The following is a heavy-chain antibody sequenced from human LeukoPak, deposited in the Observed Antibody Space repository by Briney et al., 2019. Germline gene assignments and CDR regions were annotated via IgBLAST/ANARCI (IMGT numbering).Heavy chain of an antibody. J-gene: IGHJ4*02. D-gene: IGHD3-22*01. V-gene: IGHV3-23*01. CDR2: ISGSGGST. CDR1: GFTFSSYA. CDR3: AKATYYYDSSGYYYWTGFDY. Sequence: GGSLRLSCAASGFTFSSYAMSWVRPAPGKGLEWVSAISGSGGSTYYADSVKGRFTISRDNSKNTLYLQMNSLRAEDTAVYYCAKATYYYDSSGYYYWTGFDYWGQGTLVTVSS.